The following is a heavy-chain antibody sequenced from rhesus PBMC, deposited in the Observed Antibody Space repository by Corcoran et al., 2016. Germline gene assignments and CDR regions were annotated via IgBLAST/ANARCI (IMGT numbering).Heavy chain of an antibody. D-gene: IGHD3-40*01. CDR2: IDNGGSST. J-gene: IGHJ4*01. V-gene: IGHV3S42*01. CDR1: GFTFSGYW. Sequence: EVQLVESGGGLAKPGEALRLSCAAPGFTFSGYWMHWVRQIPGKGLEWISGIDNGGSSTYYADSVKGRFTISRDNSKNTLSLQMNSLRAEDTAVYYCTDAYDIESWGQGVQVTVSS. CDR3: TDAYDIES.